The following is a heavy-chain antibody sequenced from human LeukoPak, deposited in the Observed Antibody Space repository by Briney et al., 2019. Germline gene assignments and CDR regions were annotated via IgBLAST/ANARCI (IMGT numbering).Heavy chain of an antibody. D-gene: IGHD2-15*01. Sequence: GGSLRLSCAASGFTFSNYWMSWVRQAPGKGLEWVANIKQDRSEKYYVDSVKGRFTISRDNAKNSLYLQMNSLRADDTAVYYCARETYCSGGSCYKGNAFDIWGQGTMVTVSS. CDR3: ARETYCSGGSCYKGNAFDI. J-gene: IGHJ3*02. CDR1: GFTFSNYW. V-gene: IGHV3-7*01. CDR2: IKQDRSEK.